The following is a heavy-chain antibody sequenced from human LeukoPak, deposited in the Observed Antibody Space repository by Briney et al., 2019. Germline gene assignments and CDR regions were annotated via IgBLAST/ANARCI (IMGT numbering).Heavy chain of an antibody. Sequence: TGGSLRLSCAASGFTFSSYGMHWVRQAPGKGLEWVAFIRYDGSNKYYADSVKGRFTISRDNSKNTLYLQMNSLRAEDTAVYYCARADCSSTSCHRYYWGQGTLVTVSS. V-gene: IGHV3-30*02. D-gene: IGHD2-2*01. CDR1: GFTFSSYG. CDR2: IRYDGSNK. J-gene: IGHJ4*02. CDR3: ARADCSSTSCHRYY.